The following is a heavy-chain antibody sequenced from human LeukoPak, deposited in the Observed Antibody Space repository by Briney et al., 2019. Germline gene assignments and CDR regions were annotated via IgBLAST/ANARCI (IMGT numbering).Heavy chain of an antibody. CDR2: IYTSGST. CDR1: GGSISSGSYY. J-gene: IGHJ6*03. V-gene: IGHV4-61*02. CDR3: ARDLTSGGYGDYGAGYYYYYMDV. D-gene: IGHD4-17*01. Sequence: SETLSLTCTVSGGSISSGSYYWSWIRQPAGKGLEWIGRIYTSGSTNYNPSLKSRVTISVDTSKNQFSLKLSSVTAADTAVYYCARDLTSGGYGDYGAGYYYYYMDVWGKGTTVTVSS.